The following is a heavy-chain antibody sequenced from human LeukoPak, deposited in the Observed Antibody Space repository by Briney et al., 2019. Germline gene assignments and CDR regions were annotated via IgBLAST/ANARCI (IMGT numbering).Heavy chain of an antibody. Sequence: ASVKVSCKASGYTFTSYYMHWVRQAPGQGLEWMGGIMPLFGTANYAQEFQGRVTFTTDESASTAYMEVSSLRSEDTAVYYCASGSLGDGYGVGDYYQYMDVWGKGTTATVSS. CDR2: IMPLFGTA. D-gene: IGHD5-24*01. V-gene: IGHV1-69*05. CDR1: GYTFTSYY. CDR3: ASGSLGDGYGVGDYYQYMDV. J-gene: IGHJ6*03.